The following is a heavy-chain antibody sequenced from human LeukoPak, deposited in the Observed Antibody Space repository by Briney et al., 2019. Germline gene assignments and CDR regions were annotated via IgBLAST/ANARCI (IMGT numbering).Heavy chain of an antibody. Sequence: GGSLRLSCAASGFTFSSYAMSSVRPAPGKGLEWVSAISGSGASTYYADSVKGRFTISRDNSKNTLYLQMNSLRAEDTAVYYCAKAHDYVWGSYRYSTFDYWDQGTLVTVSS. CDR1: GFTFSSYA. D-gene: IGHD3-16*02. V-gene: IGHV3-23*01. CDR2: ISGSGAST. CDR3: AKAHDYVWGSYRYSTFDY. J-gene: IGHJ4*02.